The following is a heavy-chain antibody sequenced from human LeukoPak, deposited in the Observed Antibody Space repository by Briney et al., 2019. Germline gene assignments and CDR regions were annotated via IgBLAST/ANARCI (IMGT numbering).Heavy chain of an antibody. J-gene: IGHJ3*02. D-gene: IGHD6-6*01. V-gene: IGHV1-2*02. CDR2: INPNSGGT. CDR1: GYTFTGYY. Sequence: GASVKVSCKASGYTFTGYYMHWVRQAPGQGLEWMGWINPNSGGTNYAQKIQGRVTMTRDTSISTAYMELSRLRSDDTAVYYCAGPLYSSFVDRVDIWGQGTMVTVSS. CDR3: AGPLYSSFVDRVDI.